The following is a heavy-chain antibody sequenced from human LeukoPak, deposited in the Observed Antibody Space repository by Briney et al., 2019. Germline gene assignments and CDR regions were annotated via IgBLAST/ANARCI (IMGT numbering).Heavy chain of an antibody. CDR2: IIPSDGSP. J-gene: IGHJ4*02. V-gene: IGHV1-46*01. CDR3: ARTPPFYYSSGGYGAFDF. D-gene: IGHD2-15*01. Sequence: GASVKVSCKAVGYSFTNYYIHWVRQAPGQGLEWMGMIIPSDGSPSYAQKFQGRVTIPRHTSTSTVYIEVSGLRSEDTAVYYCARTPPFYYSSGGYGAFDFWGQGTLVTVSS. CDR1: GYSFTNYY.